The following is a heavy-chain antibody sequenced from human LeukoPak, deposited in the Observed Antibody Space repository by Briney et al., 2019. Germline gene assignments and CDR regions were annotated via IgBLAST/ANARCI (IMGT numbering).Heavy chain of an antibody. CDR1: GFTFRTYA. J-gene: IGHJ4*02. D-gene: IGHD6-19*01. Sequence: PGGSLRLSCAASGFTFRTYAMSWVRQAPGKGLEWVANIKQDGSEKYYVDSVKGRFTISRDNAKNSLYLQMNSLRAEDTAVYYCARDRGPSSGWPKPFDYWGQGTLVTVSS. V-gene: IGHV3-7*01. CDR2: IKQDGSEK. CDR3: ARDRGPSSGWPKPFDY.